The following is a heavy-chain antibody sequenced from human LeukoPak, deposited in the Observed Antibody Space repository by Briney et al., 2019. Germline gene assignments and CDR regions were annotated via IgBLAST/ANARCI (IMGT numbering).Heavy chain of an antibody. Sequence: PGGSLRLSCAASGFNVTTNYMSWVRQAPGKGLEWVSVIYSGGTTYYADSVKGRFTISRDISKNTLSLQMNSLRAEDTAAYYCARGRRDGYNLGYWGQGTLVAVSS. V-gene: IGHV3-53*01. D-gene: IGHD5-24*01. CDR2: IYSGGTT. CDR1: GFNVTTNY. CDR3: ARGRRDGYNLGY. J-gene: IGHJ4*02.